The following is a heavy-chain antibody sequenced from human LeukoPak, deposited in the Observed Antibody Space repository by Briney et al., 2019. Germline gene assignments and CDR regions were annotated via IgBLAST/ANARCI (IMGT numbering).Heavy chain of an antibody. J-gene: IGHJ4*02. CDR2: IWYDGSNK. V-gene: IGHV3-33*01. D-gene: IGHD6-13*01. CDR3: ARDQTAAALDY. CDR1: GFTFGSYG. Sequence: GGSLRLSCAASGFTFGSYGMHWVRQAPGKGLEWVAVIWYDGSNKYYADSVKGRFTISRDNSKNTLYLQMNSLRAEDTAVYYCARDQTAAALDYWGQGTLVTVSS.